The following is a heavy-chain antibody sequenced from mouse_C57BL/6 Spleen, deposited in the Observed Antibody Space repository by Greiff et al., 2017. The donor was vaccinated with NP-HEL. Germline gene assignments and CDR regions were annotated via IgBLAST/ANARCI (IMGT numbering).Heavy chain of an antibody. D-gene: IGHD2-4*01. CDR3: ARSGYDYDVTWFAC. Sequence: VQLQQSGAELVKPGASVKISCKASGYAFSSYWMNWVKQRPGKGLEWIGQIYPGDGDTNYNGKFKGKATLTADKSSSTAYMQLSSLTSEDSAVYFCARSGYDYDVTWFACWGQGTLVTVSA. CDR2: IYPGDGDT. V-gene: IGHV1-80*01. CDR1: GYAFSSYW. J-gene: IGHJ3*01.